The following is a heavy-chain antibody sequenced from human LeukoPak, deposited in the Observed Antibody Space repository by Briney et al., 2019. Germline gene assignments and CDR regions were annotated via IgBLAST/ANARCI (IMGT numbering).Heavy chain of an antibody. CDR2: ISAYNGNT. Sequence: ASVKVSCKASGYTFTSYGISWVRQAPGQGLEGMGWISAYNGNTNYAQKLQGRVTMTTDTSTSTAYMELRSLRSDDTAVYYCARARSKAHYYYMDVWGKGATVTISS. V-gene: IGHV1-18*01. J-gene: IGHJ6*03. CDR1: GYTFTSYG. CDR3: ARARSKAHYYYMDV. D-gene: IGHD6-6*01.